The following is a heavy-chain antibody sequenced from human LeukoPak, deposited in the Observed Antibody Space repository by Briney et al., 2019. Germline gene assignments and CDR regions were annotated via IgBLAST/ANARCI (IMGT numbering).Heavy chain of an antibody. V-gene: IGHV3-15*01. Sequence: GGSLRLSCAASGFAFSSYTMSWVRQAPGKGLEWVGHIKNKTNGETTDYAAPVKGRFIISRDDSKNTLYLQMNSLRTEDTAVYYCARGFCSSTNCYQGPFDFWGQGTLVTVSS. CDR3: ARGFCSSTNCYQGPFDF. CDR1: GFAFSSYT. J-gene: IGHJ4*02. CDR2: IKNKTNGETT. D-gene: IGHD2-2*01.